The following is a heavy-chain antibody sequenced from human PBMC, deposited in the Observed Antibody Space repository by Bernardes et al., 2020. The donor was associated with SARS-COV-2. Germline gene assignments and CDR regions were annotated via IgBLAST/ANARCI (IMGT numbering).Heavy chain of an antibody. CDR2: INSDGRTT. V-gene: IGHV3-74*01. CDR3: VRGPSDGHGRFEY. J-gene: IGHJ4*02. Sequence: SLSLPCAASGFTFSSYWMHWVRQGPGKGLVWVSRINSDGRTTTYADSVKGRFTISRDNGKNTLYLQMNSLRAEDTALYYCVRGPSDGHGRFEYWGQGALVTVSS. CDR1: GFTFSSYW.